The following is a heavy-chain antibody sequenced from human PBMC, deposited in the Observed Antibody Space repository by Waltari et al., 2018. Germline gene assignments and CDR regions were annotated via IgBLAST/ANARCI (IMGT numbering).Heavy chain of an antibody. D-gene: IGHD2-15*01. CDR2: ISHDAGNE. Sequence: QVQLVESGGGVVQPGGSLRLSCAASRFTFRNYAMHWVRQVPGKGLEWVAVISHDAGNEYYTDSVKGRFTISRDNSKNTLYLQMNSLRLEDTAVYYCARAPGVAEAERRWYLDYWGQGTLVTASS. CDR1: RFTFRNYA. J-gene: IGHJ4*02. CDR3: ARAPGVAEAERRWYLDY. V-gene: IGHV3-30-3*01.